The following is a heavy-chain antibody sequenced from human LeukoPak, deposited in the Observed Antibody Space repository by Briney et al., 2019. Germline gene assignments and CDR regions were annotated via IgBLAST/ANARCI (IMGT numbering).Heavy chain of an antibody. CDR3: VRDSYSSGIDF. Sequence: KPGGSLRLSCAASGFIFSTYWMHWVRQVPGKGLVWVSSIASSSSYIYYGDSVKGRFTISRDNAKNSLYLQMNSLRVEDTAVYYCVRDSYSSGIDFWGQGTLVTVSS. V-gene: IGHV3-21*01. CDR1: GFIFSTYW. CDR2: IASSSSYI. D-gene: IGHD3-10*01. J-gene: IGHJ4*02.